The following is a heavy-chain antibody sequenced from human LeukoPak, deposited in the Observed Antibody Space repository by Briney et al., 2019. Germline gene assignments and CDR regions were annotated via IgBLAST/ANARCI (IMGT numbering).Heavy chain of an antibody. CDR3: AYDGSYSVY. Sequence: GGSLRLSCAASGFTFSSYAMSWVRQAPGKGLEWVANIKQDGSEKYYVDSVKGRFTISRDNAKNSLYLQMNSLRAEDTAVYYCAYDGSYSVYWGQGTLVTVSS. CDR2: IKQDGSEK. J-gene: IGHJ4*02. V-gene: IGHV3-7*01. CDR1: GFTFSSYA. D-gene: IGHD1-26*01.